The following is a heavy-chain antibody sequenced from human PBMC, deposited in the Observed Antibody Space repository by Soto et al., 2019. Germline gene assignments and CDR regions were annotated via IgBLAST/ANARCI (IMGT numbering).Heavy chain of an antibody. J-gene: IGHJ4*02. CDR3: ASDPDGYNS. D-gene: IGHD5-12*01. CDR1: VFTLCSYS. V-gene: IGHV3-21*01. CDR2: ISSSSSYI. Sequence: AACMGLSCSASVFTLCSYSVNWVRQAPGKGLEWVSSISSSSSYIYYADSVKGRFTISRDNAKNSLYLQMNSLRAEDTAVYYCASDPDGYNSWGQGTLVTV.